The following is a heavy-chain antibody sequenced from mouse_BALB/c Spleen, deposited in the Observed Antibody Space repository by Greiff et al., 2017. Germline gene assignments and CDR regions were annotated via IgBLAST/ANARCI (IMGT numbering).Heavy chain of an antibody. J-gene: IGHJ2*01. Sequence: VKVVESGAELVKPGASVKLSCKASGYTFTSYTMHWVKQRPGQGLEWIGYINPSSGYTNYNQKFKDKATLTADKSSSTAYMQLSSLTSEDSAVYYCARELRRSDYWGQGTTLTVSS. CDR2: INPSSGYT. CDR3: ARELRRSDY. D-gene: IGHD2-12*01. V-gene: IGHV1S26*01. CDR1: GYTFTSYT.